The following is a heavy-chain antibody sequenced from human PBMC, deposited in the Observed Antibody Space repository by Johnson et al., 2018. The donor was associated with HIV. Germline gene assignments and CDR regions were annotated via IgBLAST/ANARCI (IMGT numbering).Heavy chain of an antibody. CDR1: GFMFDEYD. CDR3: ARGNSVAARIGAFDI. Sequence: VQLVESGGGVARPGGSLRLSCEASGFMFDEYDITWVRHAPGKGLEWVSGINWNGGTPGSADSVKCRFTISRDNSKNTLCLQMNSLRPEDTAVFYCARGNSVAARIGAFDIWGQGTMVTVSS. D-gene: IGHD6-6*01. CDR2: INWNGGTP. J-gene: IGHJ3*02. V-gene: IGHV3-20*04.